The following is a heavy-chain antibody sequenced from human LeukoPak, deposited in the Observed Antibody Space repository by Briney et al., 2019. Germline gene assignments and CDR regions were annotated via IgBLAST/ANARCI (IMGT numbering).Heavy chain of an antibody. D-gene: IGHD5/OR15-5a*01. CDR2: IYYSGST. V-gene: IGHV4-31*03. CDR1: GGSISSGGYY. CDR3: ARVSTGWFVP. J-gene: IGHJ5*02. Sequence: TLSLTCTVSGGSISSGGYYSSWIRQHPGKGLEWIGYIYYSGSTYYNPSLKSRVTISVDTSNNQFSLKLSSVTASDTAVYYCARVSTGWFVPWGRGTLVTVSS.